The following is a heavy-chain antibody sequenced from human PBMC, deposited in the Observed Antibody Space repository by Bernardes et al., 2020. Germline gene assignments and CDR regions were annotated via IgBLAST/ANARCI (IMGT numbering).Heavy chain of an antibody. CDR3: ARCRGACSGASCLYYYYMDV. Sequence: GEPLKISCKGSGYTFTSYWIGWVRQMPGKGLEWMGIIYPGDSVTRYSPSFQGQVTISADKSISTAYLQWSSLKASDTALYYCARCRGACSGASCLYYYYMDVWGKGTTVTVSS. CDR2: IYPGDSVT. J-gene: IGHJ6*03. D-gene: IGHD2-15*01. CDR1: GYTFTSYW. V-gene: IGHV5-51*01.